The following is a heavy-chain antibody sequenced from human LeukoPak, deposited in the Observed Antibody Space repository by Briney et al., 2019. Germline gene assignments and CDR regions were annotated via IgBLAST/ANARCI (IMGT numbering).Heavy chain of an antibody. Sequence: GGSLRLSCAASGFTFSSYGMHWVRQAPGKGLEWVAVISYDGNNKYYADSVKGRFTISRDNSKNTLFLQMNSLRAEDTAVYYCAKASQTIFGVVRPFDYWGQGTLVTVSS. CDR3: AKASQTIFGVVRPFDY. D-gene: IGHD3-3*01. J-gene: IGHJ4*02. V-gene: IGHV3-30*18. CDR2: ISYDGNNK. CDR1: GFTFSSYG.